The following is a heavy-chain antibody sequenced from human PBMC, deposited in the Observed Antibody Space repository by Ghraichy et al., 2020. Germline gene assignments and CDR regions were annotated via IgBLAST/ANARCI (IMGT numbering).Heavy chain of an antibody. J-gene: IGHJ4*02. CDR2: ISGSGGST. CDR3: AKGGVGSSSSFGY. CDR1: GFTFSSYA. Sequence: GESLNISCAASGFTFSSYAMSWVRQAPGKGLEWVSAISGSGGSTYYADSVKGRFTISRDNSKNTLYLQMNSLRAEDTAVYYCAKGGVGSSSSFGYWGQGTLVTVSS. V-gene: IGHV3-23*01. D-gene: IGHD6-6*01.